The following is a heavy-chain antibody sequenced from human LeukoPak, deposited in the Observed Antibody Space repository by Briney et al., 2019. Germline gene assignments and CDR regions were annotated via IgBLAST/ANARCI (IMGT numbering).Heavy chain of an antibody. CDR1: GFTFSSYG. V-gene: IGHV3-30*02. D-gene: IGHD6-6*01. J-gene: IGHJ3*02. Sequence: GGPLRLSCAASGFTFSSYGMHWVRQAPGKGLEWVAFIRYDGSNKYYADSVKGRFTISRDNSNNTLYLQMNSLRAEDTAVYYCAKEGSSSRFGAFDIWGQGTMVTVSS. CDR2: IRYDGSNK. CDR3: AKEGSSSRFGAFDI.